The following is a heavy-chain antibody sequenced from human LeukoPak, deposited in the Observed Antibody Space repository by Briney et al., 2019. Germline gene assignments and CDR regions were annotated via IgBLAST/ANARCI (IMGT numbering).Heavy chain of an antibody. CDR3: ARDDVAAAPLDY. D-gene: IGHD6-13*01. V-gene: IGHV3-9*01. CDR2: ISWNSGSI. CDR1: GFTFDDYA. Sequence: GGSLRLSCAASGFTFDDYAMHWVRQAPGKGLEWVSGISWNSGSIGYADSVKGRFTISRDNAKNSLYLQMNSLRAEDTALYYCARDDVAAAPLDYWGQGTLVTVSS. J-gene: IGHJ4*02.